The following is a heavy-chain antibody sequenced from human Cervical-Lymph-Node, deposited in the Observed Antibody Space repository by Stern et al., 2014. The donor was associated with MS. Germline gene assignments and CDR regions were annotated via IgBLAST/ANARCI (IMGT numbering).Heavy chain of an antibody. D-gene: IGHD3-22*01. J-gene: IGHJ3*02. Sequence: PLVQSGPEVKKPGTSVKVSCKASGFTFTSSAVQWVRQPRGQRLEWVGWIVVGSGNTNYAHKFQERVTITRDMSTSTAYMELSILRSEDTAVYYCAAEPMYYSDSVGAFDIWGQGTMVTVSS. CDR1: GFTFTSSA. CDR3: AAEPMYYSDSVGAFDI. CDR2: IVVGSGNT. V-gene: IGHV1-58*01.